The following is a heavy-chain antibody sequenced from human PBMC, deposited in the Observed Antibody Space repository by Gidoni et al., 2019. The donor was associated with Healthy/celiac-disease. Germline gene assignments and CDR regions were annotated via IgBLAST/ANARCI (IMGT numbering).Heavy chain of an antibody. CDR3: ARDAGGSGFSSWYFDY. Sequence: QVQLQESGPGLVKPSQTLSLTCTLSGGSITSGGYYWSWIRQHPGKGLEWIGYIYYSGSTYYNPSLKSRVTISVDTSKNQFSLKLSSVTAADTAVYYCARDAGGSGFSSWYFDYWGQGTLVTVSS. J-gene: IGHJ4*02. V-gene: IGHV4-31*03. D-gene: IGHD6-13*01. CDR1: GGSITSGGYY. CDR2: IYYSGST.